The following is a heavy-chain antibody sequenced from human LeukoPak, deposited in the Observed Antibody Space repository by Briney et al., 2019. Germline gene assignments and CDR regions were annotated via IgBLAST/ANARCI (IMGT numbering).Heavy chain of an antibody. D-gene: IGHD3-10*01. CDR3: APIRITMVRGVIPAYYFDY. CDR2: IYYSGST. Sequence: SETLSLTCTVSGGSISSSSYYWGWIRQPPGKGLEWIGSIYYSGSTYYNPSLKSRVTISVDTSKNQFSLKLSSVTAADTAVYYCAPIRITMVRGVIPAYYFDYWGQGTLVTVSS. V-gene: IGHV4-39*01. J-gene: IGHJ4*02. CDR1: GGSISSSSYY.